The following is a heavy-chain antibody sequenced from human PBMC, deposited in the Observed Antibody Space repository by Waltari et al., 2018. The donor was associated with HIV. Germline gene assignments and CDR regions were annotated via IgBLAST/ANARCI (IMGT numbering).Heavy chain of an antibody. J-gene: IGHJ4*02. CDR2: LNSDGSSR. V-gene: IGHV3-74*01. Sequence: VQLVESGGGSIKTGGSLSLSCTASGFSVSNHCMDWVRQRPGKGLVWVARLNSDGSSRNYADAVKGRFVISRDNARNTVYLQLNSLRVEDTAMYFCARASHYIEFSTFDGDYYFDVWGRGTRVAVSS. CDR1: GFSVSNHC. CDR3: ARASHYIEFSTFDGDYYFDV. D-gene: IGHD2-15*01.